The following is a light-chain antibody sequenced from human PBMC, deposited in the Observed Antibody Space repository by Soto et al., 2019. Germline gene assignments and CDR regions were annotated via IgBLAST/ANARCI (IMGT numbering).Light chain of an antibody. J-gene: IGLJ2*01. CDR2: SNN. Sequence: QSVLTQPPSASGTPGQRVTISCSGSSSNIGSNTVNWYQQLPGTAPKLLLYSNNQRPSGVPDRFSGSKSGTSASQAISGLQSEDDADYYCAAWDDSLNGVVFGGGTKLSVL. CDR3: AAWDDSLNGVV. V-gene: IGLV1-44*01. CDR1: SSNIGSNT.